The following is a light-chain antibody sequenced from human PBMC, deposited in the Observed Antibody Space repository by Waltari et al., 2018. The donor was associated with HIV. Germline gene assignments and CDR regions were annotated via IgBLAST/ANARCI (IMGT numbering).Light chain of an antibody. Sequence: QSVMTQPPSASGTPGQRVTISCSGGSSNIRSSSVNWYQQVPGTAPKLLIYNNNQLPSGVPDRFSGSKSCSAASLAISGLQSEDEADYYCAAWDDRLKGVVFGGVTKLTVL. CDR3: AAWDDRLKGVV. J-gene: IGLJ2*01. CDR2: NNN. CDR1: SSNIRSSS. V-gene: IGLV1-44*01.